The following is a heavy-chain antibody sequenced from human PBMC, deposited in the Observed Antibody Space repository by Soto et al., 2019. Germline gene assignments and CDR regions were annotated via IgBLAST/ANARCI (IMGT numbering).Heavy chain of an antibody. CDR2: IYYSGST. J-gene: IGHJ6*02. D-gene: IGHD3-16*02. Sequence: SETLSLTCTVSGGSIRSYYWSWIRQPRGKGLEWIGYIYYSGSTNYNPSLKSRVTISVDTSKNQFSLKLSSVTAADTAVYYCARDQYRENYYYYYGMAVWGQGTTVTVCS. CDR3: ARDQYRENYYYYYGMAV. V-gene: IGHV4-59*01. CDR1: GGSIRSYY.